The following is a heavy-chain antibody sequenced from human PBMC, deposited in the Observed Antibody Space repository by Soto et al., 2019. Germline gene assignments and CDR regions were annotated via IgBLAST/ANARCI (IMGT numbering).Heavy chain of an antibody. Sequence: EVQLVESGGGLVQPGRSLRLSCAASGFTFDDYAMHWVRQAPGKGLEWVSGISWNSGSIGYADSVKGRFTISRDNAKNSLYLQMNSLRDEDTALYYCARSVTFGGWYRLNSKAYFDYWGQGTLVTVSS. CDR3: ARSVTFGGWYRLNSKAYFDY. CDR1: GFTFDDYA. V-gene: IGHV3-9*01. D-gene: IGHD6-19*01. J-gene: IGHJ4*02. CDR2: ISWNSGSI.